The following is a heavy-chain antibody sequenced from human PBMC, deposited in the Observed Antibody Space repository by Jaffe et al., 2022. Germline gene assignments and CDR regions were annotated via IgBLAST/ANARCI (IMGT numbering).Heavy chain of an antibody. D-gene: IGHD3-16*02. CDR2: ISGSGGST. V-gene: IGHV3-23*01. CDR1: GFTFSSYA. Sequence: EVQLLESGGGLVQPGGSLRLSCAASGFTFSSYAMSWVRQAPGKGLEWVSAISGSGGSTYYADSVKGRFTISRDNSKNTLYLQMNSLRAEDTAVYYCAKDSALLHLGELSPFWYWGQGTLVTVSS. CDR3: AKDSALLHLGELSPFWY. J-gene: IGHJ4*02.